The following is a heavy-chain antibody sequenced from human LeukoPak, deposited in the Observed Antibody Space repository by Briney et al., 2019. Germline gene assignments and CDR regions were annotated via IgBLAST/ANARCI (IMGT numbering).Heavy chain of an antibody. CDR3: AILYGGYSNWFDP. Sequence: KLGESLKISCKASGYSFTSYWIGWVRQMPGKGLEWMGIIYPGDSDTRYSPSIQGQVTISADKSISTAYLQWSSLKASDTAIYYCAILYGGYSNWFDPWGQGTLVTVSS. D-gene: IGHD5-12*01. CDR2: IYPGDSDT. V-gene: IGHV5-51*01. J-gene: IGHJ5*02. CDR1: GYSFTSYW.